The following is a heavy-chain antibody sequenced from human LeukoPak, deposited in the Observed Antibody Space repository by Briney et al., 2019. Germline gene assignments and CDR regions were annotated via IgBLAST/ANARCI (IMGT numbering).Heavy chain of an antibody. CDR1: GFTFSSYW. CDR2: TKQDGSEK. CDR3: ARDRGQWLVSNYYYYGIDV. V-gene: IGHV3-7*01. D-gene: IGHD6-19*01. J-gene: IGHJ6*02. Sequence: GGSLRLSCAASGFTFSSYWMSWVRQAPGKGLEWVANTKQDGSEKYYVDSVKGRFTISRDNAKNSLYLQMNSLRAEDTAVYYCARDRGQWLVSNYYYYGIDVWGQGTTVTVSS.